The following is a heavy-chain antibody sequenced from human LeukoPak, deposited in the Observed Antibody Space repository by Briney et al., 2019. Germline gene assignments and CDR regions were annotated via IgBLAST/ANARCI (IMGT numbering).Heavy chain of an antibody. CDR3: AKKARDESLTIFGVVSPSRFDY. D-gene: IGHD3-3*01. CDR2: ISGGGDNT. CDR1: GYTFTSYA. V-gene: IGHV3-23*01. Sequence: ASVKVSCKASGYTFTSYAMNWVRQAPGKGLEWVSTISGGGDNTYSADSVKGRFTISRDNSKNTLYLQMNSLRAEDTAVYYCAKKARDESLTIFGVVSPSRFDYWGQGTLVTVSS. J-gene: IGHJ4*02.